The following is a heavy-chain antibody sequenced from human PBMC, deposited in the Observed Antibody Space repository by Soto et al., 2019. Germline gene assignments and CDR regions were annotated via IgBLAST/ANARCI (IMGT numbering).Heavy chain of an antibody. D-gene: IGHD2-2*01. CDR2: ISAYNGNT. Sequence: ASVKVSCKASGYTFTSYGISWVRQAPGQGLEWVGWISAYNGNTNYAQKLQGRVTMTTDTSTSTAHMELRSLRSDDTAVYYCAREVEGVVVYYYYGMDVWGQGTTVTVSS. CDR1: GYTFTSYG. J-gene: IGHJ6*02. V-gene: IGHV1-18*01. CDR3: AREVEGVVVYYYYGMDV.